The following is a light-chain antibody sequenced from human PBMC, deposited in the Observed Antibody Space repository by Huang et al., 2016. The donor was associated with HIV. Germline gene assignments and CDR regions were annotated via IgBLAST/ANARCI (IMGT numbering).Light chain of an antibody. CDR3: QQYYSSPQT. CDR2: WAS. V-gene: IGKV4-1*01. CDR1: QSVYSSSTSKDY. Sequence: DIIMTQSPDSLAVSLGERATLNCRSSQSVYSSSTSKDYMAWFQKKPGQPPRLLLFWASTREAGVPDRFRGSGSGTHFTLTIANLEAEDAAIYYCQQYYSSPQTFGQGTRVEVK. J-gene: IGKJ1*01.